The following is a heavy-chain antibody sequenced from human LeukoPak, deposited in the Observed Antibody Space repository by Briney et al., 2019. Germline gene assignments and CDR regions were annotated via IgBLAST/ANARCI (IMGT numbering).Heavy chain of an antibody. Sequence: PSETLSLTCTVSGGSISSDYWSWMRQPPGKGLEWIGYIYYSGSTNYNPSLKSRVTISVDTSKNQFSLKLTSVTAADTAFYYCVRHGTRDGCTHFDYWGQGTLVTVSS. CDR1: GGSISSDY. CDR2: IYYSGST. V-gene: IGHV4-59*08. CDR3: VRHGTRDGCTHFDY. J-gene: IGHJ4*02. D-gene: IGHD5-24*01.